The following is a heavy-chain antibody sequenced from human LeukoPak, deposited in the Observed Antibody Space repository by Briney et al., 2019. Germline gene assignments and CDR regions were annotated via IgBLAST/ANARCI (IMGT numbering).Heavy chain of an antibody. J-gene: IGHJ4*02. D-gene: IGHD3-22*01. Sequence: SETLSLTCTVSGGSISSSSYYWGWIRQPPGQGLEWIGCIHYSGSTYFNPSLKSRVTIFVDTSKNQFSLKLSSVTAADTAVYYCARGLDSYDSSGQFVYWGQGTLVTVSS. CDR2: IHYSGST. V-gene: IGHV4-39*01. CDR1: GGSISSSSYY. CDR3: ARGLDSYDSSGQFVY.